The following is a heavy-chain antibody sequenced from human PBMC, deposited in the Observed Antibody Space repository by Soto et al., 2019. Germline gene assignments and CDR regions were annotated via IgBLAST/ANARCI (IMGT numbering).Heavy chain of an antibody. CDR2: ISGSGGST. J-gene: IGHJ5*02. CDR1: GFTFSSYG. D-gene: IGHD6-13*01. CDR3: AKDRHSSSYPGWFDP. V-gene: IGHV3-23*01. Sequence: PGGSLRLSCAASGFTFSSYGMSWVRQAPGKGLEWVSAISGSGGSTYYADSVKGRFTISRDNSKNTLYLQMNSLRAEDAAVYYCAKDRHSSSYPGWFDPWGQGTLVTVSS.